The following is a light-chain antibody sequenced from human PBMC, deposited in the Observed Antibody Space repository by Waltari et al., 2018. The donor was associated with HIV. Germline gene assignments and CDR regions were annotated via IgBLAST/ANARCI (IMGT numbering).Light chain of an antibody. V-gene: IGKV3-11*01. Sequence: EIVLTQSPATLSLSPGERATLSCRASQSVSSYLAWYQQKPGQAPRLLIYEASNSATGIPARFSGSGSVTDFTLTISSLEPEDCAVYYCQQRSNWSYTFGQGTKLEIK. CDR1: QSVSSY. CDR3: QQRSNWSYT. CDR2: EAS. J-gene: IGKJ2*01.